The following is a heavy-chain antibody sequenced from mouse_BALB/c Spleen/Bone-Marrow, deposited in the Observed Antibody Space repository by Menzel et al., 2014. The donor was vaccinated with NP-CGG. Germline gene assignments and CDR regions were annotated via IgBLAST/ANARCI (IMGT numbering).Heavy chain of an antibody. CDR1: GISITTGNYR. Sequence: ESGPGLVKPSQTVSLTCTVTGISITTGNYRWSWIRQFPGNKLEWIGHIYYSGTITYNPSLTSRTTITRDTSKNQFFLEMNSLTAEDTATYYCARELYYFDYWGQGTTLTVSS. CDR3: ARELYYFDY. V-gene: IGHV3-5*02. J-gene: IGHJ2*01. CDR2: IYYSGTI.